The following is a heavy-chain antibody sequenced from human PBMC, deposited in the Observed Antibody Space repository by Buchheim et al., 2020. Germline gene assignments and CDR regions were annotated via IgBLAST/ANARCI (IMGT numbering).Heavy chain of an antibody. D-gene: IGHD3-22*01. CDR1: GFPFSIYS. CDR3: ARGLPGGSYDNDY. V-gene: IGHV3-48*02. J-gene: IGHJ4*02. Sequence: EVQLVESGGGRVKPGGSLTLSCAASGFPFSIYSMTWVRQAPGKGLEWVSYIISIIITIYYAASVKGRFTISRHNPKNSLYLQMNSLRDEDTAVYYCARGLPGGSYDNDYWGQGTL. CDR2: IISIIITI.